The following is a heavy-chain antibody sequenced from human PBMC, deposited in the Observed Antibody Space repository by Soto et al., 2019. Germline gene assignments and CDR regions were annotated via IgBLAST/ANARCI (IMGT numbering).Heavy chain of an antibody. Sequence: VGSLRLSCTTSGFSFASLALTWVRQAPGQGLEWVATIVGSDAKTHYADSVKGRFSISRDTSRNTVYLQMNNLRADDTAIYYCAKWTYLDFWGQGTRVTVSS. CDR2: IVGSDAKT. D-gene: IGHD5-12*01. CDR1: GFSFASLA. CDR3: AKWTYLDF. V-gene: IGHV3-23*01. J-gene: IGHJ4*02.